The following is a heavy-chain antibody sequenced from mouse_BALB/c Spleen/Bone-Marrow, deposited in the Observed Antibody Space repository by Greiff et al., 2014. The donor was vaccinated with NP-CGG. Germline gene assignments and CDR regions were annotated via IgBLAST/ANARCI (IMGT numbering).Heavy chain of an antibody. CDR2: INPSTGYT. CDR1: GYTFTSYW. CDR3: ARRAVRYFDY. D-gene: IGHD2-13*01. J-gene: IGHJ2*01. V-gene: IGHV1-7*01. Sequence: QVHVKQSGAELAKPGASVKMSCKASGYTFTSYWMHWVKQRPGQGLEWIGYINPSTGYTEYNQKFKDKATLTADRSSSTAYMQLSSLTSEDSAVYYCARRAVRYFDYWGQGTTLTVSS.